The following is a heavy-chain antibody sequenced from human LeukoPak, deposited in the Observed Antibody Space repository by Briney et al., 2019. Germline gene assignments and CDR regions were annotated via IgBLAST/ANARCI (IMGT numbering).Heavy chain of an antibody. Sequence: PSETLSLTCTVSGGSISSSSYYWGWIRQPPGKGLEWIGSIYYSGSTYYNPSLKSRVTISVDTSKNQFSLKLSSVTAADTAVYYCARDPQQLAPYWYFDLWGRGTLVTVSS. J-gene: IGHJ2*01. CDR2: IYYSGST. CDR1: GGSISSSSYY. D-gene: IGHD6-13*01. CDR3: ARDPQQLAPYWYFDL. V-gene: IGHV4-39*07.